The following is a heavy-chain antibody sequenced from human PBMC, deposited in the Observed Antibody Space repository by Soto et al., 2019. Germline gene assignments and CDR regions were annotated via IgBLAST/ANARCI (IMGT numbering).Heavy chain of an antibody. CDR3: ARDNYGDYLYYFDY. J-gene: IGHJ4*02. CDR1: GGSISSGDYY. V-gene: IGHV4-30-4*01. CDR2: IYYSGST. D-gene: IGHD4-17*01. Sequence: SETLSLPCTVSGGSISSGDYYCSWIRQPPGKGLEWIGYIYYSGSTYYNPSLKSRVTISVDTSKNQFSLKLSSVTAADTAVYYCARDNYGDYLYYFDYWGQGTLVTVSS.